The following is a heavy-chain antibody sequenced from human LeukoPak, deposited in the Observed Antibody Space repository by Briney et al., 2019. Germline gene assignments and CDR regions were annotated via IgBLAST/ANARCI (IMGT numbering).Heavy chain of an antibody. Sequence: SETLSLTCTVSGGSISSYYWSWIRQPPGKGLEWIGYIYYSGSTNYNPSLKSRVTISVDTSKNQFSLKLSSVTAADTAVYYCARGSSWYQRIDYWGQGTLVTVSS. J-gene: IGHJ4*02. V-gene: IGHV4-59*01. CDR3: ARGSSWYQRIDY. D-gene: IGHD6-13*01. CDR1: GGSISSYY. CDR2: IYYSGST.